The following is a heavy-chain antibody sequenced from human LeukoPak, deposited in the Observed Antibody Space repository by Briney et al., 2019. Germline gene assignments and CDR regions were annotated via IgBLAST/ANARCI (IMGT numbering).Heavy chain of an antibody. CDR3: ARGYYYGDYDYYYYGMDV. Sequence: SETLSLTCTVSGGSISSYYWSWIRQPPGKGLEWIGYIYYSGSTNYNPSLKSRVTISVDTSKNQFSLKLSSVTAADTAVYYCARGYYYGDYDYYYYGMDVWGQGTTVTVSS. CDR1: GGSISSYY. CDR2: IYYSGST. V-gene: IGHV4-59*01. D-gene: IGHD4-17*01. J-gene: IGHJ6*02.